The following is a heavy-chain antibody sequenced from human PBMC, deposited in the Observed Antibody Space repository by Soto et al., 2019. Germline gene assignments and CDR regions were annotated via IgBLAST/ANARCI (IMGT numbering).Heavy chain of an antibody. J-gene: IGHJ5*02. CDR2: ISYDGGNR. V-gene: IGHV3-30*18. D-gene: IGHD1-26*01. Sequence: GGSLRLSCVVSGFIFSDYGMHWVRQAPGKGLEWVALISYDGGNRYYADPVKGRFTISRDNSKNTLYLQMNSLRAEDTAVYYCAKDRPVKARSGSLSSWGQGTLVTVSS. CDR3: AKDRPVKARSGSLSS. CDR1: GFIFSDYG.